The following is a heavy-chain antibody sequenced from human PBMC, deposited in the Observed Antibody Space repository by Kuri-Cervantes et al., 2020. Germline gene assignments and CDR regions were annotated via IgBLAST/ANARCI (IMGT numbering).Heavy chain of an antibody. D-gene: IGHD6-13*01. CDR1: GFTFSSYS. J-gene: IGHJ4*02. CDR3: ARDRLAAAWDY. Sequence: GGSLRLSCAASGFTFSSYSMSWVRQAPGKGLEWVSSISSSSSYIYYADSVKGRFTISRDNAKNSLYLQMNSLRAEDTAVYYCARDRLAAAWDYWGQGTLVTVSS. V-gene: IGHV3-21*01. CDR2: ISSSSSYI.